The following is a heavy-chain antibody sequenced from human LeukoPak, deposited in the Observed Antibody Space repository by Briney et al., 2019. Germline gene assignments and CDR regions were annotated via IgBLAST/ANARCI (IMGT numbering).Heavy chain of an antibody. CDR3: ARDWWFDP. CDR1: GFTFSSYS. Sequence: NPGGSLRLSCAASGFTFSSYSMNWVRQAPGKGLEWVSSISSSSLYIYYADSVKGRFTISRDNAKNSLYLQMNSLRAEDTAVYYCARDWWFDPWGQGTLVTVSS. CDR2: ISSSSLYI. V-gene: IGHV3-21*06. J-gene: IGHJ5*02.